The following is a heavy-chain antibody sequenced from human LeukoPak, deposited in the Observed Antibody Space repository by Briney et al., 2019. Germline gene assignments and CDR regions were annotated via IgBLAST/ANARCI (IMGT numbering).Heavy chain of an antibody. Sequence: GGSLRLSCAASGFTLSSSAMNWVRQAPGKGLEWVSSINNVASHIYYAGSVRGRFTISRDNAKNSVYLQMNSLRAEDTAVYYCAKGPLIEVAGTTWDFWGQGTLVTVSS. CDR2: INNVASHI. CDR3: AKGPLIEVAGTTWDF. J-gene: IGHJ4*02. D-gene: IGHD6-19*01. CDR1: GFTLSSSA. V-gene: IGHV3-21*04.